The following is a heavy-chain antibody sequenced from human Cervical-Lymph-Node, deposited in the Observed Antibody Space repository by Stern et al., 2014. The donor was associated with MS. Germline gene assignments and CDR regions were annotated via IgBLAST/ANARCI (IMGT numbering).Heavy chain of an antibody. D-gene: IGHD6-25*01. J-gene: IGHJ6*02. V-gene: IGHV1-2*04. CDR1: GYTFTGYY. CDR2: INPNSGGT. Sequence: VQLLESGAEVKKPGASVKVSCKASGYTFTGYYMHWVRQAPGQGLEWMGWINPNSGGTNYAQKFQGWVTMTRGTSISTAYMELSRLRSDDTAVYYCARGESSGYYYYYYGMDVWGQGTTVTVSS. CDR3: ARGESSGYYYYYYGMDV.